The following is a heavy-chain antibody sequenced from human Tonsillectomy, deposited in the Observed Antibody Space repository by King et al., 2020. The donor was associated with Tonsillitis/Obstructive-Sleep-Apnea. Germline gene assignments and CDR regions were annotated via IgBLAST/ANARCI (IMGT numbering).Heavy chain of an antibody. D-gene: IGHD6-6*01. CDR3: AKGGSWSFDY. CDR1: GFTVGSNF. CDR2: IYSGDNT. V-gene: IGHV3-66*01. J-gene: IGHJ4*02. Sequence: VQLVESGGGLVQPGGSLRLSCAASGFTVGSNFMSWVRQAPGKGLEWVSLIYSGDNTYYADSVKGRFTISRDNSRNTLYLQMNSLRAEDTAVYYCAKGGSWSFDYWGQGTLVTVSS.